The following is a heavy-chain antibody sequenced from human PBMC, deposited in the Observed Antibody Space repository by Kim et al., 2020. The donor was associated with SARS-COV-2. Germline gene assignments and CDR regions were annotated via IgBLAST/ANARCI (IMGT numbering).Heavy chain of an antibody. J-gene: IGHJ2*01. D-gene: IGHD6-13*01. CDR2: IIPILGIA. CDR3: ARDPESIAAAGISWYFDL. CDR1: GGTFSSYA. V-gene: IGHV1-69*04. Sequence: SVKVSCKASGGTFSSYAISWVRQAPGQGLEWMGRIIPILGIANYAQKFQGRVTITADKSTSTAYMELSSLRSEDTAMYYCARDPESIAAAGISWYFDLWGRGTLVTVSS.